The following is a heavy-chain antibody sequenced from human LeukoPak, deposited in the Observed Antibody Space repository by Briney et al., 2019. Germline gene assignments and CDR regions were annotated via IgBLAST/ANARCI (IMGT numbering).Heavy chain of an antibody. Sequence: SETLSLTCAVYGGSFSDYYWSWIRQPPGKGLEWIGEINHRGSTNYTPSHKSRVTVSVDTSKNQFTLKLSSVTAADTAVYFCARGDPRRYSSAWSYDFDHWGQGSLVTVSS. D-gene: IGHD6-19*01. J-gene: IGHJ4*02. CDR1: GGSFSDYY. CDR2: INHRGST. V-gene: IGHV4-34*01. CDR3: ARGDPRRYSSAWSYDFDH.